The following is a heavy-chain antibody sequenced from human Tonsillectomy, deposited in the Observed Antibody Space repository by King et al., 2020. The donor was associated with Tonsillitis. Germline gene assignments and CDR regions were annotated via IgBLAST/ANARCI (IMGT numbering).Heavy chain of an antibody. CDR2: INPNSGGT. V-gene: IGHV1-2*02. CDR1: GYTFTGSY. Sequence: QLVQSGAEVKKPGASVKVSCKASGYTFTGSYIHWVRQATGQGLEWMGWINPNSGGTNYAQKFQGRVTMTRDTSISTAYMELSSLRSDDTAVYYCARESQSSGYDFDSWGQGTLVTVSS. D-gene: IGHD5-12*01. CDR3: ARESQSSGYDFDS. J-gene: IGHJ4*02.